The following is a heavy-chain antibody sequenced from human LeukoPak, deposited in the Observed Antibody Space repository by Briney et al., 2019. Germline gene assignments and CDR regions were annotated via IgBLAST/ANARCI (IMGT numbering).Heavy chain of an antibody. V-gene: IGHV1-2*02. CDR1: GYTFTDHH. Sequence: ASVKVSCKTSGYTFTDHHMHWVRQAPGQGHEWMGRVDPKSGGTIYAQNFQGRVAMTSDTSTSTASMEVSSLKSDDTAVYYCATETWYFASWGQGTLVTVSS. D-gene: IGHD1-14*01. J-gene: IGHJ4*02. CDR2: VDPKSGGT. CDR3: ATETWYFAS.